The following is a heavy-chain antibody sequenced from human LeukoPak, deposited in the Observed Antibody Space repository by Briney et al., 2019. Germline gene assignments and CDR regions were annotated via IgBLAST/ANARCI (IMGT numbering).Heavy chain of an antibody. J-gene: IGHJ5*02. CDR3: ARDESEDYNWFDP. CDR1: GFTFSDYY. Sequence: GSLRLSCAASGFTFSDYYMSWIRQAPGKGLEWVSYISSSGSTIYYADSVKGRFTISRDNAKNSLYLQMNSLRAEDTAVYYCARDESEDYNWFDPWGQGTLVTVSS. V-gene: IGHV3-11*04. D-gene: IGHD2-15*01. CDR2: ISSSGSTI.